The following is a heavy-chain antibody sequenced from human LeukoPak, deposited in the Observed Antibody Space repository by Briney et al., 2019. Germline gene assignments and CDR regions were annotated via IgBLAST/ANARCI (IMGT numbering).Heavy chain of an antibody. CDR3: AKDLYSNYGPADY. J-gene: IGHJ4*02. Sequence: GGSLRLSCAASGFTFSSYAMSWVRQAPGKGLEWVSTINGGGVNTHYAGSVGGRFTISRDNSKNTLFLQMNSLRDEDTAVYYCAKDLYSNYGPADYWGQGNLVTVSS. CDR2: INGGGVNT. D-gene: IGHD4-11*01. V-gene: IGHV3-23*01. CDR1: GFTFSSYA.